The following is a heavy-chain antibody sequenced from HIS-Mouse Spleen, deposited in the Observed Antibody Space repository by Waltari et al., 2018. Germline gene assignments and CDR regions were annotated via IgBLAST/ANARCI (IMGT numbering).Heavy chain of an antibody. D-gene: IGHD6-13*01. CDR2: IYYSGST. CDR3: AREIPYSSSWYDWYFDL. CDR1: GGSISSSSYY. J-gene: IGHJ2*01. Sequence: QLQLQESGPGLVKPSETLSLTCTVSGGSISSSSYYWGWIRQPPGKGLEGIGSIYYSGSTYYNPSLKSRVTISVGTSKNQFSLKLSSVTAADTAVYYCAREIPYSSSWYDWYFDLWGRGTLVTVSS. V-gene: IGHV4-39*07.